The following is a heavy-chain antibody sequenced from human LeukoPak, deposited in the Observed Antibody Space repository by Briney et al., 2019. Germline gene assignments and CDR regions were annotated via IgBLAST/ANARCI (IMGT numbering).Heavy chain of an antibody. V-gene: IGHV1-46*01. CDR3: AREQRGGLRGSLVVLFASYYTYYYMDV. Sequence: ASVKVSCKASGYTFTMFYIHWVRQAPGQGLEWMGMINPSDGATTYAQRFQGRVTMTRDMSTTTVYMDLRSLRSEDTAVYFCAREQRGGLRGSLVVLFASYYTYYYMDVWGGGTTVTVSS. CDR1: GYTFTMFY. D-gene: IGHD2-8*02. J-gene: IGHJ6*03. CDR2: INPSDGAT.